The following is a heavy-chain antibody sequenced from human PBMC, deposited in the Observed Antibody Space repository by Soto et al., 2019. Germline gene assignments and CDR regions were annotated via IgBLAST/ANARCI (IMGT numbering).Heavy chain of an antibody. J-gene: IGHJ4*02. D-gene: IGHD5-12*01. V-gene: IGHV3-48*01. CDR2: ISSSGSTI. Sequence: EVQLVESGGGLVQPGGSLRLSCAASGFTFISYSMNWVRQAPGKGLEWVSYISSSGSTIYYADSVRGRFTISRDNAKNSLYLQLNSLRGEDTAVYYCARDSYGCYDGDYWGQGTLVTVSS. CDR1: GFTFISYS. CDR3: ARDSYGCYDGDY.